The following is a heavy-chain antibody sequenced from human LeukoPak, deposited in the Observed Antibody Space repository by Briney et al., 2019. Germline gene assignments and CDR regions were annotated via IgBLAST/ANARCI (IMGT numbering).Heavy chain of an antibody. V-gene: IGHV4-61*10. Sequence: PSETLSLTCTVSGGSINSGSYYWSWIRQPAGKGLEWIGYLYYTGSTSYNPSLKSRVTISADTSKNQFSLKLNSVTAADTAVYYCATRKLGNDYWGQGTLVTVSS. CDR2: LYYTGST. D-gene: IGHD7-27*01. CDR3: ATRKLGNDY. J-gene: IGHJ4*02. CDR1: GGSINSGSYY.